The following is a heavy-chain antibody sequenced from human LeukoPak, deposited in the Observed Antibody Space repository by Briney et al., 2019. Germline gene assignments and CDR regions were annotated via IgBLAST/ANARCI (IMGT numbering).Heavy chain of an antibody. CDR2: IIPILGIA. CDR1: GGTFSSYA. CDR3: ARDYYDSSGYYQIFDY. D-gene: IGHD3-22*01. V-gene: IGHV1-69*04. J-gene: IGHJ4*02. Sequence: EASVKVSCKASGGTFSSYAISWVRQAPGQGLEWMGRIIPILGIANYAQKFQGRVTITADKSTSTAYMELSSLRSEDTAVYYCARDYYDSSGYYQIFDYWGQETLVTVSS.